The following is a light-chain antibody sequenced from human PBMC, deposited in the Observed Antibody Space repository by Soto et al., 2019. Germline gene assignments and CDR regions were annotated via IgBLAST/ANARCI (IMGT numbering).Light chain of an antibody. CDR3: QQYYTTPYT. CDR1: QSVLYSSNNKNY. J-gene: IGKJ2*01. V-gene: IGKV4-1*01. Sequence: DIVMTQSPDSLAVSLGERATINCKSSQSVLYSSNNKNYLAWYQQRPGQPPKLLIYWASTRESGVPVRFSGSGSGTDFTLTISYLQAEDVAVYYCQQYYTTPYTFGQGTKLEIK. CDR2: WAS.